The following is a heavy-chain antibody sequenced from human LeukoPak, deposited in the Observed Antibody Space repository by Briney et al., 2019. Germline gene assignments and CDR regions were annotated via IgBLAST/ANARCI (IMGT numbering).Heavy chain of an antibody. CDR3: ARYSGSFPGWLDP. CDR1: GLTFSSSW. Sequence: GGSLRLSCAASGLTFSSSWMNWVRQAPGKGLEWVANINPAGSQKDYVDSVKGRFTISRDNAMNSVFLQMNSLRAEDTAVYYCARYSGSFPGWLDPWGPGTLVTVSS. V-gene: IGHV3-7*01. J-gene: IGHJ5*02. D-gene: IGHD5-12*01. CDR2: INPAGSQK.